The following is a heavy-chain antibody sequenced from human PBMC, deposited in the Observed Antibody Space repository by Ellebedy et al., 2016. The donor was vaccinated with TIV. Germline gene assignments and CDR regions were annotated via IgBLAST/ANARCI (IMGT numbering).Heavy chain of an antibody. D-gene: IGHD3-16*01. CDR3: VREDRWGRQVVSATHFDH. J-gene: IGHJ4*02. Sequence: PGGSLRLSCTASGFLFSDYWMSWVRQAPGKGLEWVASIKRDGKESSYLRSVEGRFSISRDNVRNALSLQMGGLRAEDTAVYYCVREDRWGRQVVSATHFDHWGQGALVTVSS. V-gene: IGHV3-7*03. CDR2: IKRDGKES. CDR1: GFLFSDYW.